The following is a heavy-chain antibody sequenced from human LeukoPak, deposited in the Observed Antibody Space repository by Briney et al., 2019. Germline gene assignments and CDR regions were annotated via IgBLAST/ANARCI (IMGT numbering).Heavy chain of an antibody. CDR3: ARDPTYYYDSSGSNAFDI. J-gene: IGHJ3*02. Sequence: PGGSLRLSCAASGFSFSNYAMHWVRQAPGKGLVWVSRINSDGSSTSYADSVKGRSTISRDNAKNTLYLQMNSLRAEDTAVYYCARDPTYYYDSSGSNAFDIWGQGTMVTVSS. CDR2: INSDGSST. D-gene: IGHD3-22*01. CDR1: GFSFSNYA. V-gene: IGHV3-74*01.